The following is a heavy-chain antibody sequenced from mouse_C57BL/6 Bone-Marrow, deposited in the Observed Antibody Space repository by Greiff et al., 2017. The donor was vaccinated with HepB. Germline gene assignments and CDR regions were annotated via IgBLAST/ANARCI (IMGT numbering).Heavy chain of an antibody. CDR1: GYTFTSYW. CDR2: IYPGSGST. CDR3: ARHYGNSVGLFDY. D-gene: IGHD2-1*01. Sequence: QVQLQQPGAELVKPGASVKMSCKASGYTFTSYWITWVKQRPGQGLEWIGDIYPGSGSTNYNEKFKSKATLTVDTSSSTAYMQLSSLTSEDSAVYYCARHYGNSVGLFDYWGQGTTLTVSS. J-gene: IGHJ2*01. V-gene: IGHV1-55*01.